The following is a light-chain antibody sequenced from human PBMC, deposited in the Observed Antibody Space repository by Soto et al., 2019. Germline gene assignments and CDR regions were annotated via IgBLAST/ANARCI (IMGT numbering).Light chain of an antibody. CDR2: SNA. J-gene: IGLJ1*01. CDR3: QSYDSRLSSYV. V-gene: IGLV1-40*01. Sequence: QSVLTQPPSVSGAPGQRVTISCTGGSSNIGTGYDVHWYQQLPGTAPKLLIYSNANRPSGVPDRFSGSKSGTSASLAITGLQAEDVADYYCQSYDSRLSSYVFGTGTKLPS. CDR1: SSNIGTGYD.